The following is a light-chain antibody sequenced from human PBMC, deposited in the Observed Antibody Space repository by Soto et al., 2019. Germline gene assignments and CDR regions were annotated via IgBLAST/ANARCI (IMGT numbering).Light chain of an antibody. J-gene: IGKJ1*01. CDR3: QQYGSSVRT. CDR1: QSVSSNS. V-gene: IGKV3D-20*01. Sequence: EIVLTQSPATLSLSPGETATLSCGASQSVSSNSLAWYQQKPGLAPRLLIYDASRSDTGIPERFSGSGSGTDFNLTISRLEPEDFAVYYCQQYGSSVRTFGQGTKVEVK. CDR2: DAS.